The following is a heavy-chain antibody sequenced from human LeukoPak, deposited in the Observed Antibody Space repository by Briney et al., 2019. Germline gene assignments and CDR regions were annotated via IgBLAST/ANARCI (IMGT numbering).Heavy chain of an antibody. Sequence: PGGSLRLSCAASGFTFSSYATSWVRQAPGKGLEWVSAISGSGGSTYYADSVKGRFTISRDNSKNTLYLQMNSLRAEDTAVYYCATASGSGSYTKYYFDYWGQGTLVTVSS. CDR3: ATASGSGSYTKYYFDY. CDR2: ISGSGGST. J-gene: IGHJ4*02. CDR1: GFTFSSYA. D-gene: IGHD3-10*01. V-gene: IGHV3-23*01.